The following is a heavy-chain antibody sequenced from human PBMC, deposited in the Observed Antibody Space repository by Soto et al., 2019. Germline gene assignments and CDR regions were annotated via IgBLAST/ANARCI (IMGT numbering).Heavy chain of an antibody. Sequence: GESLKISCKGSGYSFTSYWIGWVRQMPGKGLEWMGIIYPGDSDTRYSPSFQGQVTISAGKSISTAYLQWSSLKASDTAMYYCARQDYDILTGYFSYYFDYWGQGTLVTVSS. CDR3: ARQDYDILTGYFSYYFDY. CDR2: IYPGDSDT. J-gene: IGHJ4*02. V-gene: IGHV5-51*01. CDR1: GYSFTSYW. D-gene: IGHD3-9*01.